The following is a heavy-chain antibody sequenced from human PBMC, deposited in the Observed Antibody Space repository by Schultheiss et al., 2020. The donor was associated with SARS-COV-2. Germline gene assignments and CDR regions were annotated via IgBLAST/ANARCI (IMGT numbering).Heavy chain of an antibody. Sequence: GGSLRLSCAASGFTFSSYSMNWVRQAPGKGLEWVSSISSSSSYIYYADSVKGRFTISRDNAKNSLYLQMNSLRAEDTAVYYCALSSSPLPKGMDVWGQGTTVTVSS. CDR2: ISSSSSYI. J-gene: IGHJ6*02. D-gene: IGHD6-6*01. V-gene: IGHV3-21*01. CDR3: ALSSSPLPKGMDV. CDR1: GFTFSSYS.